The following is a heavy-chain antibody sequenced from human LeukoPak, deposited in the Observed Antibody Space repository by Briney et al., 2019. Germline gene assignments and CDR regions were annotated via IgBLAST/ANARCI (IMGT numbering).Heavy chain of an antibody. V-gene: IGHV3-53*01. Sequence: QTGGSLRLSCAASGFTVSSTYMSWVRQAPGKGLEWVSVIYSGGSTFYADSVKGRFTISRDNSKNTLYLQMNSLRAEDTAVYYCARNGIRLQLAVDALLGYYMDVWGKGTTVTVSS. CDR1: GFTVSSTY. D-gene: IGHD5-24*01. J-gene: IGHJ6*03. CDR3: ARNGIRLQLAVDALLGYYMDV. CDR2: IYSGGST.